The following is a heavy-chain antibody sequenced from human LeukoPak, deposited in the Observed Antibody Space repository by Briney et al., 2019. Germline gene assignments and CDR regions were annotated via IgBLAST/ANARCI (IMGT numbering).Heavy chain of an antibody. V-gene: IGHV4-31*03. CDR2: IYYSGST. J-gene: IGHJ3*02. D-gene: IGHD6-19*01. CDR3: ASSYSSGWHDAFDI. Sequence: SETLSLTCTVSGGSINSGGYYWSWIRQHPGKGLEWIGYIYYSGSTYYNPSLKSRVTISVDTSKNQFSLKLSSVTAADTAVYYCASSYSSGWHDAFDIWGQGTMVTVSS. CDR1: GGSINSGGYY.